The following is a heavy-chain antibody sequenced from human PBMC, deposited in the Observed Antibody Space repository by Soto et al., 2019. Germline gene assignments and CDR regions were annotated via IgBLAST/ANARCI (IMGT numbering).Heavy chain of an antibody. Sequence: ASVKVSCKASGGTFSSYTISWVRQAPGQGLEWMGRIIPILGIANYAQKFQGRVTITADKSTSTAYRELSSLRSEDTAVYYCARDSSSRSMITKTPALDYWGQGTLVTVSS. J-gene: IGHJ4*02. CDR3: ARDSSSRSMITKTPALDY. CDR2: IIPILGIA. D-gene: IGHD3-16*01. V-gene: IGHV1-69*04. CDR1: GGTFSSYT.